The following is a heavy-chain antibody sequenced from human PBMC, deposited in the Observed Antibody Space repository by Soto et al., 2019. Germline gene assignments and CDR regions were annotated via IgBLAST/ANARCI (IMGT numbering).Heavy chain of an antibody. V-gene: IGHV1-69*04. CDR2: IIPILGVA. D-gene: IGHD4-17*01. CDR3: ARVAEMGTVTEGYDYYMDV. CDR1: GDTFSNHT. J-gene: IGHJ6*03. Sequence: QVQLVQSGAEVKKPGSSVKVSCKAAGDTFSNHTISWVRQAPGQGLEWMGRIIPILGVANYAQKFQGRVTITAVKSTTTAYMELSSLRSADTAVYYCARVAEMGTVTEGYDYYMDVWGKGTTVTVSS.